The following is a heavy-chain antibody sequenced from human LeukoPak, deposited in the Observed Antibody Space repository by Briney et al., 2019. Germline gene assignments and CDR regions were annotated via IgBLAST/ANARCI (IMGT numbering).Heavy chain of an antibody. CDR3: ARDLDYGGYWYFDL. CDR1: GFTFSSYA. D-gene: IGHD4-23*01. CDR2: ISSSGSTI. J-gene: IGHJ2*01. V-gene: IGHV3-48*03. Sequence: GGSLRLSCAASGFTFSSYAMSWVRQAPGKGLEWVSYISSSGSTIYYADSVKGRFTISRDNAKNSLYLQMNSLRAEDTAVYYCARDLDYGGYWYFDLWGRGTLVTVSS.